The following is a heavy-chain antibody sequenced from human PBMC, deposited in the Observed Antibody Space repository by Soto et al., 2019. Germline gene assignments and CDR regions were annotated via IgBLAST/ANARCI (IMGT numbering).Heavy chain of an antibody. D-gene: IGHD2-15*01. J-gene: IGHJ3*02. V-gene: IGHV4-34*01. CDR3: ARGRDIVVVVAASGPFDI. Sequence: PSETLSLTCAVYGGSFSGYYWGWIRRPPGKGLEWIGEINHSGSTNYNPSLKSRVTISVDTSKNQFSLKLSSVTAADTAVYYCARGRDIVVVVAASGPFDIWGQGTMVTVSS. CDR2: INHSGST. CDR1: GGSFSGYY.